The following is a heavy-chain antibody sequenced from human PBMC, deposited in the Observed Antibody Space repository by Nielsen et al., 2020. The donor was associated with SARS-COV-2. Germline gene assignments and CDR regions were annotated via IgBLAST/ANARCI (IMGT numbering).Heavy chain of an antibody. V-gene: IGHV1-2*06. CDR1: GYTFTSYY. D-gene: IGHD3-10*01. CDR2: INPNSGGT. CDR3: AWFGEFTYYFDY. Sequence: ASVKVSCKASGYTFTSYYMHWVRQAPGQGLEWMGRINPNSGGTNYAQKFQGRVTMTRDTSISTAYMELSRLRSDDTAVYYCAWFGEFTYYFDYWGQGTLVTVSS. J-gene: IGHJ4*02.